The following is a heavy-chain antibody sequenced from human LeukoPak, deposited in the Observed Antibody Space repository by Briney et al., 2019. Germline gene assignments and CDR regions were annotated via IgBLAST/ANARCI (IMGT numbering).Heavy chain of an antibody. CDR3: AKGDYGDLRGYFDY. V-gene: IGHV3-23*01. J-gene: IGHJ4*02. CDR2: ISGSGGST. D-gene: IGHD4-17*01. Sequence: GGSLRLSCAASGFTFSSYEMNWVRQAPGKGLEWVSAISGSGGSTYYADSVKGRFTISRDNSKNTLYLQMNSLRAEDTAVYYCAKGDYGDLRGYFDYWGQGTLVTVSS. CDR1: GFTFSSYE.